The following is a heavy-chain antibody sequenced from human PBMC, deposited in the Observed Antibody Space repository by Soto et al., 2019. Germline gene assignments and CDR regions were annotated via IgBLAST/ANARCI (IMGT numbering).Heavy chain of an antibody. CDR2: IIPIFGNT. CDR1: GGTFSSYA. CDR3: AKKVHDQRWSEAIDY. V-gene: IGHV1-18*01. J-gene: IGHJ4*02. Sequence: GASVKVSCKASGGTFSSYAISWVRQAPGQGLEWMGGIIPIFGNTNYAQKLQGRVTMTTDTSTSTAYMELRSLRSDDTAVYYCAKKVHDQRWSEAIDYWGQGTLVTVSS. D-gene: IGHD2-15*01.